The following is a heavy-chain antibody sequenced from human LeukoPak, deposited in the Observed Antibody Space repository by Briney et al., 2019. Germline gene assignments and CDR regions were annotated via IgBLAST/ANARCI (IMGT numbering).Heavy chain of an antibody. CDR1: GYSISSGYY. D-gene: IGHD6-19*01. CDR3: ARVVAVAEGELR. J-gene: IGHJ4*02. CDR2: IYHSGST. V-gene: IGHV4-38-2*02. Sequence: SETLSLTCTVSGYSISSGYYWGWIRQPPGKGLEWIGSIYHSGSTYYNPSLKSRVTISVDTSKNQFSLKLSSVTAADTAVYYCARVVAVAEGELRWGQGTLVTVSS.